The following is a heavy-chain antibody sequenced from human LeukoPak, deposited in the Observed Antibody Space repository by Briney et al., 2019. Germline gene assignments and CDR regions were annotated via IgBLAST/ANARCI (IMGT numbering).Heavy chain of an antibody. Sequence: SETLSLTCAVYGGSFSGYYWSWIRQPPGKGLEWIGEINHSGSTNYNPSLKSRVTISVDTSKNQFSLKLSSVTAADTAVYYCARDRMVRGVIMNYFDYWGQGTLVTVSS. CDR1: GGSFSGYY. D-gene: IGHD3-10*01. CDR3: ARDRMVRGVIMNYFDY. CDR2: INHSGST. V-gene: IGHV4-34*01. J-gene: IGHJ4*02.